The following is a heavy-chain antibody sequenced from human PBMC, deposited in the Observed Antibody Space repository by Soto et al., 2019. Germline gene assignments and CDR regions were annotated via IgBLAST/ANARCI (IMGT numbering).Heavy chain of an antibody. Sequence: GGSLRLSCAASGFTFSSYWMHWVRQAPGKGLVWVSRINSDGSSTSYADSVKGRFTISRDNAKNTLYLQMNSLRAEDTAVYYCATRSGSSPMSPVDVWGQGTTVTVSS. CDR1: GFTFSSYW. CDR2: INSDGSST. V-gene: IGHV3-74*01. D-gene: IGHD6-6*01. J-gene: IGHJ6*02. CDR3: ATRSGSSPMSPVDV.